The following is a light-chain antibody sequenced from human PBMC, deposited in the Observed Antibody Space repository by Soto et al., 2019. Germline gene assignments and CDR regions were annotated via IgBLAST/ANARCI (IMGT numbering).Light chain of an antibody. V-gene: IGKV3-20*01. CDR3: QHYGSSWT. CDR2: GAS. Sequence: ELVLTQSPGTLSLSPGERATLSCRASQSVSSSYLAWYQQKAGQAHRLLIYGASNRATGIPDRFSGSGSGTDFILTISRLEPEDFAVYYCQHYGSSWTFGQGTKVEIK. CDR1: QSVSSSY. J-gene: IGKJ1*01.